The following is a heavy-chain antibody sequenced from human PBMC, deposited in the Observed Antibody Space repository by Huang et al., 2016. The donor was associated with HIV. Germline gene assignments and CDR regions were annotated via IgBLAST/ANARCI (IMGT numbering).Heavy chain of an antibody. J-gene: IGHJ4*02. CDR3: ARDPRIQSWLNFFDY. CDR2: INSDGSST. CDR1: GFSISSYW. Sequence: EVQLVESGGGLVQPGGSLRLPCAASGFSISSYWMHWVRQAPGKVLVWVSRINSDGSSTSYADAVKGRFTISRDNAKNTLYLQMNSLRAEDTAVYYCARDPRIQSWLNFFDYWGQGTLVSVSS. D-gene: IGHD3-22*01. V-gene: IGHV3-74*01.